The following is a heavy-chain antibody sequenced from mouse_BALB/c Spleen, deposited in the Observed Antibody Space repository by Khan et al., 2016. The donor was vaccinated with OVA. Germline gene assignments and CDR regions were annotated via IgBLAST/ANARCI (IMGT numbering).Heavy chain of an antibody. J-gene: IGHJ3*01. Sequence: QVQLKESGPGLVAPSQSLSIICTVSGFSLTDYGINWIRQPPGKGLEWLGMIWGDGSTDYNSALKSRLSISKDNSKSQVFLKMNSLQTDDTAMCYCARELRLGGFAYWGQGTLVTVSA. CDR3: ARELRLGGFAY. D-gene: IGHD1-2*01. CDR1: GFSLTDYG. V-gene: IGHV2-6-7*01. CDR2: IWGDGST.